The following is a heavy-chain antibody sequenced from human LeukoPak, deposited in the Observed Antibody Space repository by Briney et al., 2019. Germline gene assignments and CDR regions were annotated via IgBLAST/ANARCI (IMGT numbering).Heavy chain of an antibody. J-gene: IGHJ4*02. CDR3: AKDSGEVY. Sequence: GGSLRLSCATSGFTFDDYAMHWVRQAPGKGLEWVSGISWNSGTIGYADSVKGRFTISRGNAKNSLYLQMNSLRAEDTAFYYCAKDSGEVYWGQGTLVTVSS. CDR2: ISWNSGTI. V-gene: IGHV3-9*01. D-gene: IGHD2-21*01. CDR1: GFTFDDYA.